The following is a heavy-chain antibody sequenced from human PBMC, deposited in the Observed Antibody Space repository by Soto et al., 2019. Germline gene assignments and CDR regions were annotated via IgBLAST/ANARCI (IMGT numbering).Heavy chain of an antibody. CDR1: GFTVSSNY. CDR2: IYSGGST. Sequence: VQLVESGGGLVKPGGSLRLSCAASGFTVSSNYMSWVRQAPGKGLEWVSDIYSGGSTYYADSVKDRFTISRDNSNNTLYLQMNSRRTEDTAVYYCARNRIPTGIDVWGQRTTVTVSS. V-gene: IGHV3-66*01. J-gene: IGHJ6*02. CDR3: ARNRIPTGIDV.